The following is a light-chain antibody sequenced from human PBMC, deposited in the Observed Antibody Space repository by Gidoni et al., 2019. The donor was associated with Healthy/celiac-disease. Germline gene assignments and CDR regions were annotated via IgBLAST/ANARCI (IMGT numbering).Light chain of an antibody. V-gene: IGKV1-13*02. Sequence: AIQLTQAPSSLSASVGDRVTITCRARQGISSALAWYQQKPGKAPKLLIYDASSFESGVPSRFSGSGSGTDFTLTISLLQPEYFATYYCQQFTSYPLTFGGGTKVEIK. J-gene: IGKJ4*01. CDR3: QQFTSYPLT. CDR2: DAS. CDR1: QGISSA.